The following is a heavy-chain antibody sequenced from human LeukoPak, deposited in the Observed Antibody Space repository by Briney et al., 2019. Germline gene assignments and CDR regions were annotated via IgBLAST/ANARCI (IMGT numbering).Heavy chain of an antibody. D-gene: IGHD3-10*01. J-gene: IGHJ4*02. Sequence: GGSLRLSCAASGFTFSSYSMNWVRQAPGKGLEWVSSISSSSSYIYYADSVKGRFTISRDNAKNSLYLQMNSLRAEDTAVYYCARDGTNYYGSGGYKYWGQGTLVTVSS. CDR2: ISSSSSYI. CDR3: ARDGTNYYGSGGYKY. V-gene: IGHV3-21*01. CDR1: GFTFSSYS.